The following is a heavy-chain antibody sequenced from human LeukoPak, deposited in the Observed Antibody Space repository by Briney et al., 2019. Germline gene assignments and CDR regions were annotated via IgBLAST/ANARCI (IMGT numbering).Heavy chain of an antibody. V-gene: IGHV3-30-3*01. J-gene: IGHJ4*02. Sequence: SGGSLRLSCAVSGCTFSSYAMHWVRQAPGKGLEWVAVISYDGSNKYYADSVKGRFTISRDNSKNTLYLQMNSLRAEDTAVYYCARGIVVVAAKGELLDYWGQGTLVTVSS. CDR2: ISYDGSNK. CDR3: ARGIVVVAAKGELLDY. CDR1: GCTFSSYA. D-gene: IGHD2-15*01.